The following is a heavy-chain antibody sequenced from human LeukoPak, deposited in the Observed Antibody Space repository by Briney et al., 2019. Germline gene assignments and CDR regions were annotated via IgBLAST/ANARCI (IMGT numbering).Heavy chain of an antibody. V-gene: IGHV4-61*02. CDR2: IYTSGST. J-gene: IGHJ4*02. Sequence: PSQTLSLTCTVSGGSISSGSYYWSWIRQPAGKGLEWVGRIYTSGSTNYNPSLKSRVTISVDKSKNQFSLKLSSVTAADTAVYYCARDSGYDFGFDYWGQGTLVTVSS. D-gene: IGHD5-12*01. CDR1: GGSISSGSYY. CDR3: ARDSGYDFGFDY.